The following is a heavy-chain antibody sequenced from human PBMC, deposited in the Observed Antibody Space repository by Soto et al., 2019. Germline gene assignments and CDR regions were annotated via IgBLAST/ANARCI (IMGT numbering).Heavy chain of an antibody. J-gene: IGHJ4*02. CDR3: AKDLESHGSGSYHDY. V-gene: IGHV3-23*01. D-gene: IGHD3-10*01. CDR1: GFTCSSYA. CDR2: LSGSGGRT. Sequence: EVQLLESGGGLVQPGGSLRLSCAASGFTCSSYAMSWVLQAPGKGLEWVSALSGSGGRTYYADSVKGRFTTSRDNSKNTLYLQMNSLRAEDTAVDYCAKDLESHGSGSYHDYWGQGTLVNVSS.